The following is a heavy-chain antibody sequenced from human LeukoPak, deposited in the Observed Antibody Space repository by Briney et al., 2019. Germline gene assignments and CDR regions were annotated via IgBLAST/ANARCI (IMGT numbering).Heavy chain of an antibody. V-gene: IGHV3-23*01. Sequence: QPGGSLRLSCVASGLTFSSFSMNCVRQAPGKGLEWVSTISESGGRIYQADSVKGRFIISRDNSKNTLYLQMNSLRAEDTAVYYCSYMTGFDYWCQGTLVTVSS. CDR3: SYMTGFDY. J-gene: IGHJ4*02. CDR2: ISESGGRI. CDR1: GLTFSSFS.